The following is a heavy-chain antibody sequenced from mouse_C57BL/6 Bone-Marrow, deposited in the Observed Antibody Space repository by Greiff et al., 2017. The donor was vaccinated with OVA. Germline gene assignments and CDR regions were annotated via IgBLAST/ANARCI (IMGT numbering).Heavy chain of an antibody. CDR1: GFTFSDFY. J-gene: IGHJ4*01. Sequence: EVQRVDSGGGLVQSGRSLRLSCATSGFTFSDFYMEWVRQAPGKGLEWIAASRNKANDYTTEYSASVKGRFIVSRDTSQSILYLQMNALRAEDTAIYYCAREVVGAMDYWGQGTSVTVSS. CDR3: AREVVGAMDY. CDR2: SRNKANDYTT. D-gene: IGHD1-1*01. V-gene: IGHV7-1*01.